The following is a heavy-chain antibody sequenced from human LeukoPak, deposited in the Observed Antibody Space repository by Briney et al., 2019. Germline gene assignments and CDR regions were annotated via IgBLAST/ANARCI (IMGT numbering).Heavy chain of an antibody. CDR2: ISGGGGST. Sequence: GGSLRLSCAASGFTFNSYAMNWVRQAPGKGLQWVSTISGGGGSTYYADSVKGRFTISRDNSKNTLYLQMNSLRAEDTAVYYCAKVAGYSYGSFDHWGQGTLVTVSS. J-gene: IGHJ4*02. D-gene: IGHD5-18*01. CDR3: AKVAGYSYGSFDH. V-gene: IGHV3-23*01. CDR1: GFTFNSYA.